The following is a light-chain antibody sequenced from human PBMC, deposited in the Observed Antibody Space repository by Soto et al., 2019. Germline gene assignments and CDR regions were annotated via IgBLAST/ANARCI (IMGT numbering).Light chain of an antibody. CDR2: EVS. V-gene: IGLV2-14*01. J-gene: IGLJ1*01. CDR1: SSDVGGSKY. CDR3: SSYTITNTVV. Sequence: QSALTQPASVSGSPGQSIAISCTGTSSDVGGSKYVTWYQQNPGKAPKVLIFEVSNRFSGVSDRFSGSKSGNTASLTISGLQAEDEAEYFCSSYTITNTVVFGSGTKLTV.